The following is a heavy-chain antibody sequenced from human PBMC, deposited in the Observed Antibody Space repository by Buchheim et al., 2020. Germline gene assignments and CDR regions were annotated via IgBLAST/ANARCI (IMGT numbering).Heavy chain of an antibody. J-gene: IGHJ4*02. CDR1: GGIFNSYA. Sequence: VRKPGSSVKVSCMASGGIFNSYAVNWVRQAPGQGLEWMGRITPVFGTTTYAQKFQGRIFISADTSTSTVYLDLSSLTSEDTAVYLCARQPITAATHFDAWGQGTL. CDR3: ARQPITAATHFDA. CDR2: ITPVFGTT. V-gene: IGHV1-69*06. D-gene: IGHD2-2*01.